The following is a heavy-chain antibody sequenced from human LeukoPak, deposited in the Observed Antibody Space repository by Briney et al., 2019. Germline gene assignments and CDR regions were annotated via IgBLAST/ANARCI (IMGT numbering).Heavy chain of an antibody. V-gene: IGHV3-30*03. Sequence: GGSPRLSCAASGLSLNSYAIHWVRQAPGKGLEWVTAISYDGSNKHYADSVRGRFTISRDNSKNTLYLQMNSLRSDDTAVYYCAQGGSEIYYFYHGMDVWGRGTTVTVSS. CDR3: AQGGSEIYYFYHGMDV. CDR1: GLSLNSYA. CDR2: ISYDGSNK. D-gene: IGHD3-10*01. J-gene: IGHJ6*02.